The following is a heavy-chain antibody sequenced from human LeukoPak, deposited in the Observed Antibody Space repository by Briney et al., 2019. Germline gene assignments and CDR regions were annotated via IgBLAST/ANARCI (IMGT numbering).Heavy chain of an antibody. CDR1: GDRVSSYSAA. J-gene: IGHJ5*02. D-gene: IGHD1-20*01. Sequence: SQTLSLTCAISGDRVSSYSAAWNWIGQSPSRGLEWLGRTYYRSKWYYDYAVSVKSRITINPDTSKNQFSLQLNSVTPEDAAVYYCARAGYNWNDRQYNWFDPWGQGTLVTVSS. CDR2: TYYRSKWYY. V-gene: IGHV6-1*01. CDR3: ARAGYNWNDRQYNWFDP.